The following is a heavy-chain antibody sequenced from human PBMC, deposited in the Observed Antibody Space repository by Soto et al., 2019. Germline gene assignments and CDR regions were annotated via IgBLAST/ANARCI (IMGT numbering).Heavy chain of an antibody. D-gene: IGHD3-3*02. J-gene: IGHJ4*02. Sequence: GGSLRLSCTASGFTFGDYAMSWVRQAPGKGLEWVGFIRSKAYGGTTEYAASVKGRFTISRDDSKSIAYLQMNSLKTEDTAVYYCAKPLSGYWGQGTLGTVSS. CDR1: GFTFGDYA. CDR3: AKPLSGY. V-gene: IGHV3-49*04. CDR2: IRSKAYGGTT.